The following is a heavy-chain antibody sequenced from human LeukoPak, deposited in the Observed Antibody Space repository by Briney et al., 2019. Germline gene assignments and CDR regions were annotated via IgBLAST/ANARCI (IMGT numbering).Heavy chain of an antibody. D-gene: IGHD3-22*01. J-gene: IGHJ4*02. Sequence: PSETLSLTCTVSGGSISSSSYYWGWIRQPPGKGLEWIGYIYHSGSTYYNPSLKSRVTISVDRSKNQFSLKLSSVTAADTAVYYCARDSNYDSSGYYGYFDYWGQGTLVTVSS. CDR1: GGSISSSSYY. V-gene: IGHV4-30-2*01. CDR3: ARDSNYDSSGYYGYFDY. CDR2: IYHSGST.